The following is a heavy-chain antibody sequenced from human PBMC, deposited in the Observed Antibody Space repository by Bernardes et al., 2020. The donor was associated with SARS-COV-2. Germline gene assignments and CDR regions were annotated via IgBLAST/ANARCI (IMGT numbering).Heavy chain of an antibody. V-gene: IGHV4-34*01. CDR2: VNHNGDT. D-gene: IGHD5-18*01. J-gene: IGHJ4*02. CDR1: NGSFSGYF. CDR3: ARFGYSYGDDY. Sequence: SETLSLTCAVYNGSFSGYFWTWIRQPPGKGLEWIGEVNHNGDTNYNPSFKSRVTISLDTSKNQFSLKLTSVTAADTAVYYCARFGYSYGDDYWAQGVLVTVSS.